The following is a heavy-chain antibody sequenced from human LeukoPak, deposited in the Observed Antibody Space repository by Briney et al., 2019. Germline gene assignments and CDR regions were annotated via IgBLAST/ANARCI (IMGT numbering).Heavy chain of an antibody. V-gene: IGHV3-49*04. D-gene: IGHD3-3*01. Sequence: PGGSLRLSCTASGFTFGDYAMSWVRHAPGKGLEWVGFIRSKAYGRTTEYAASVKGRFTISRDDSKSIAYLQMNSLKTEDTAVYYCTRADYDFWSGYPTLDYWGQGTLVTVSS. CDR2: IRSKAYGRTT. CDR1: GFTFGDYA. J-gene: IGHJ4*02. CDR3: TRADYDFWSGYPTLDY.